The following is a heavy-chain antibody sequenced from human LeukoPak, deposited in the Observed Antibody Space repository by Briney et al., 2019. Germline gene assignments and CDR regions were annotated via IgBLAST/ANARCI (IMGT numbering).Heavy chain of an antibody. V-gene: IGHV1-8*01. Sequence: ASVKVSCKASGYTFTSYDINWVRQATGQGLEWMGWMNPNSGNTGYAQKFQGRVTMTRNTSISTAYMELSSLRSGDTAVYYCARLRNDFWSGRFDYYYMDVWGKGTTVTVSS. D-gene: IGHD3-3*01. CDR3: ARLRNDFWSGRFDYYYMDV. CDR2: MNPNSGNT. J-gene: IGHJ6*03. CDR1: GYTFTSYD.